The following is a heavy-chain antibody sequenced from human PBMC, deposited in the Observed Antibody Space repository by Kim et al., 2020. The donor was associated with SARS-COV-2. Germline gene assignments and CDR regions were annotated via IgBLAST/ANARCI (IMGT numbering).Heavy chain of an antibody. J-gene: IGHJ6*02. CDR1: GYTFTSYA. Sequence: ASVNVSCKASGYTFTSYAMNWVRQAPGQGLEWMGWINTNTGNPTYAQGFTGRFVFSLDTSVSTAYLQISSLKAEDTAVYYCARDGIVVVTAIHDPYYYYYGMDVWGQGTTVTVSS. D-gene: IGHD2-21*02. V-gene: IGHV7-4-1*02. CDR3: ARDGIVVVTAIHDPYYYYYGMDV. CDR2: INTNTGNP.